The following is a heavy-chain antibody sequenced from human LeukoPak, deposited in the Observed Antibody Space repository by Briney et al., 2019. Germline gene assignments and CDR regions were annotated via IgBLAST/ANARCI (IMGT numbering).Heavy chain of an antibody. V-gene: IGHV4-59*01. CDR1: GGSISSYY. Sequence: PSETLSLTCTVSGGSISSYYWSWIRQPPGKGLEWIGYIYYSGSTNYNPSLKSRVTISVDTSKNQFSLKLSCVTAADTAVYYCARFWDYDILTGYFDYWGQGTLVTVSS. CDR2: IYYSGST. D-gene: IGHD3-9*01. J-gene: IGHJ4*02. CDR3: ARFWDYDILTGYFDY.